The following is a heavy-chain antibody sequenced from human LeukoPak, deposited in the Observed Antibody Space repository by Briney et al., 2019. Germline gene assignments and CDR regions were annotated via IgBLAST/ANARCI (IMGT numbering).Heavy chain of an antibody. CDR1: GFTFSSYW. CDR2: IKQDGSEK. CDR3: ARLERITMIVVVSGFPYYFDY. Sequence: GSLRLSCAASGFTFSSYWMSWVRQAPGKGLEWVANIKQDGSEKYYVDSVKGRFTISRDNAKNSLYLQMNSLRAEDTAVYYCARLERITMIVVVSGFPYYFDYWGQGTLVTVSS. D-gene: IGHD3-22*01. J-gene: IGHJ4*02. V-gene: IGHV3-7*01.